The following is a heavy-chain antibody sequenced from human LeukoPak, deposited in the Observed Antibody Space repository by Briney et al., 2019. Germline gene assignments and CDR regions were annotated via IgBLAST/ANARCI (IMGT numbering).Heavy chain of an antibody. D-gene: IGHD3-10*01. CDR1: GYSFTSYW. V-gene: IGHV5-51*01. CDR3: ARLYGSGSYYLYYYYYMDV. Sequence: GESLKISRKGSGYSFTSYWIGWVRQMPGKGLEWMGIIYPGDSDTRYSPSFQGQVTISADKSISTAYLQWSSLKASDTAMYYCARLYGSGSYYLYYYYYMDVWGKGTTVTVSS. J-gene: IGHJ6*03. CDR2: IYPGDSDT.